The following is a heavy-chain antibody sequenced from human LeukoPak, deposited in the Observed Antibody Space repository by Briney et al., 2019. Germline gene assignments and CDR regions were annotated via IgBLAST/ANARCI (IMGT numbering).Heavy chain of an antibody. J-gene: IGHJ4*02. Sequence: PSETLSLTCAVYGGSFSGYYWSWIRQPPGKGLEWIGEINHSGSTNYNPSLKSRVTISVDTSKNQFSLKLTSVTAADTAVYHCARDSSWEWGQGTLVTVSS. V-gene: IGHV4-34*01. D-gene: IGHD6-13*01. CDR1: GGSFSGYY. CDR2: INHSGST. CDR3: ARDSSWE.